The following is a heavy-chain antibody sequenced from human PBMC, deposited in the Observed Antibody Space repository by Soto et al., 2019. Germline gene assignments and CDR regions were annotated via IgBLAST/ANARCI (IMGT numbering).Heavy chain of an antibody. V-gene: IGHV4-31*03. J-gene: IGHJ4*02. Sequence: SETLSLTCTVSDGSISSGGYYWSWIRQHPGKGLEWIGYIYYSGSTYYNPSLKSRVTISVDTSKNQFSLKLSSVTAADTAVYYCARAEGIAAAGFDYWGQGTLVTVSS. D-gene: IGHD6-13*01. CDR2: IYYSGST. CDR1: DGSISSGGYY. CDR3: ARAEGIAAAGFDY.